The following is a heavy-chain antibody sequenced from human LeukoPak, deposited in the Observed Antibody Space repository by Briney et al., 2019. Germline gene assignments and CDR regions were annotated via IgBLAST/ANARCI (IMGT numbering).Heavy chain of an antibody. V-gene: IGHV4-59*08. Sequence: SETLSLTCTVSGGSISSYYWSWIRQPPGKGLEWIGYIYYSGSTNYNPSLKSRVTISVDTSKNQFSLKLSSVTAADTAVYYCARHFLAGNSANAFDIWGQGTMVTVSS. D-gene: IGHD6-19*01. CDR1: GGSISSYY. CDR3: ARHFLAGNSANAFDI. J-gene: IGHJ3*02. CDR2: IYYSGST.